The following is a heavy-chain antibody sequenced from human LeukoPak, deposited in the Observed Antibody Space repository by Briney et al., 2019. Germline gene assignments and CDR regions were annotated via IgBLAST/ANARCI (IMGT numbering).Heavy chain of an antibody. Sequence: ASVKVSCKASGYTFTGYYMHWVRQAPGQGLEWMGWINPNSGGTNYAQKFQGRVTMTRDTSTSTAYMELSRLRSDDTAVYYCARVVAAAGRNNWFDPWGQGTLVTVSS. V-gene: IGHV1-2*02. CDR2: INPNSGGT. CDR3: ARVVAAAGRNNWFDP. D-gene: IGHD6-13*01. CDR1: GYTFTGYY. J-gene: IGHJ5*02.